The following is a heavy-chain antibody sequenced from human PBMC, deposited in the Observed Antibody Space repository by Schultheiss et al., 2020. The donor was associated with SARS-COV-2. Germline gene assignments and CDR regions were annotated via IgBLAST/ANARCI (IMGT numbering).Heavy chain of an antibody. V-gene: IGHV3-7*01. CDR3: ARDHISKAVAGTGHDY. CDR1: GFTFSSYA. CDR2: IKQDGSEK. D-gene: IGHD6-19*01. Sequence: GGSLRLSCAASGFTFSSYAMSWVRQAPGKGLEWVANIKQDGSEKYYVDSVKGRFTISRDNAKNSLYLQMNSLRAEDTAVYYCARDHISKAVAGTGHDYWGQGTLVTVSS. J-gene: IGHJ4*02.